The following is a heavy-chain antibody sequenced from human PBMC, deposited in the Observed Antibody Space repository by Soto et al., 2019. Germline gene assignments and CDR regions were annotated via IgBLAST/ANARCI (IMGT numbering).Heavy chain of an antibody. Sequence: EVQLVESGGDLVQPGGSLRLSCAASGFTFSGYWMHWVRQAPGKGLVWVSRINNDGSGKGYADSVKGRFTISRDNARNTLYLQMNSLRAEDTAVYYGVRASKDGDYWGRGTLVTVSS. CDR1: GFTFSGYW. V-gene: IGHV3-74*01. CDR2: INNDGSGK. CDR3: VRASKDGDY. J-gene: IGHJ4*02.